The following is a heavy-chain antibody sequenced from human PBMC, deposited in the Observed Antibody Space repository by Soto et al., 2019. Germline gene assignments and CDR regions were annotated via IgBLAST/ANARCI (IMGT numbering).Heavy chain of an antibody. D-gene: IGHD3-9*01. Sequence: PGGSLRLSCAASGFTFSSYSMNWVRQAPGKGLEWVSSISSSSSYIYYADSVKGRFTISRDNAKNSLYLQMNSLRAEDTAVYYCARDSPLNYDILTGPFDYWGQGTLVTVSS. CDR1: GFTFSSYS. V-gene: IGHV3-21*01. J-gene: IGHJ4*02. CDR3: ARDSPLNYDILTGPFDY. CDR2: ISSSSSYI.